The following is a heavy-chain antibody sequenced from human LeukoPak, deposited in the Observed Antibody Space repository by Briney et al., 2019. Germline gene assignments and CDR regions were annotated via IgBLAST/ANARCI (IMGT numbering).Heavy chain of an antibody. CDR3: ARDGVTIFGVVIPLMDV. V-gene: IGHV1-69*05. D-gene: IGHD3-3*01. J-gene: IGHJ6*03. Sequence: GASVKVSCKASGYTFTSYGISWVRQAPGQGLEWMGGIIPIFGTANYAQKFQGRVTITTDESTSTAYMELSSLRSEDTAVYYCARDGVTIFGVVIPLMDVWGKGTTVTVSS. CDR1: GYTFTSYG. CDR2: IIPIFGTA.